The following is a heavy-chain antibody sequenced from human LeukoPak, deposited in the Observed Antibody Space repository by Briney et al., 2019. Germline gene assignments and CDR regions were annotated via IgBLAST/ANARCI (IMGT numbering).Heavy chain of an antibody. Sequence: GGSLRLSCAAPGFTFSDNWMSWVRQAPGKGVGWVANLKQDGSEKYYVDTVKGRFTISRDNAKNSLYLQMSTLRAEDTSVYYCARANDYKFDYWGQGTLVTVSS. J-gene: IGHJ4*02. CDR3: ARANDYKFDY. CDR2: LKQDGSEK. D-gene: IGHD3-10*01. CDR1: GFTFSDNW. V-gene: IGHV3-7*04.